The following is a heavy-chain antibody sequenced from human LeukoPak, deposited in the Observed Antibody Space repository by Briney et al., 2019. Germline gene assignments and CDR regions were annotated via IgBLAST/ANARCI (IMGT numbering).Heavy chain of an antibody. Sequence: GGSLRLSCSASGFMFSDYAMKWVRQAQGKGLEWISYISSSTTTIFYADSVKGRFTISRDNAKNSLFLQMNGLRVEDTAIYYCASGYDFSSGSKRGFDNWGQGIRVTVSS. J-gene: IGHJ4*02. CDR3: ASGYDFSSGSKRGFDN. CDR1: GFMFSDYA. V-gene: IGHV3-48*01. CDR2: ISSSTTTI. D-gene: IGHD3-3*01.